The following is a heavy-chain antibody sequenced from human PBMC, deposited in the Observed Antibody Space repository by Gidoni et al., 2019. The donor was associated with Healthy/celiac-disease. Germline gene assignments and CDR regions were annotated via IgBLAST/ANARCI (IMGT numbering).Heavy chain of an antibody. J-gene: IGHJ4*02. CDR1: GFTFSSYS. D-gene: IGHD2-15*01. Sequence: EVQLVESGGGLVKPGGSLRLSCAASGFTFSSYSMNWVRQAPGKGMECVSSISSSSSYIYYADAVKGRFTISRDNAKNSLYLQMNSLRAEDTAVYYCARGGPGGDYGDYWGQGTLVTVSS. V-gene: IGHV3-21*01. CDR3: ARGGPGGDYGDY. CDR2: ISSSSSYI.